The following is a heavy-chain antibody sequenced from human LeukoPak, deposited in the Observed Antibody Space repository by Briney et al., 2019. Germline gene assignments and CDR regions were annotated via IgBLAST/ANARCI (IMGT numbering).Heavy chain of an antibody. CDR1: GGSISSYY. V-gene: IGHV4-59*01. D-gene: IGHD4-17*01. CDR2: IYYSGST. Sequence: SETLSLTCTVSGGSISSYYWSWIRQPPGKGLEWIGYIYYSGSTNYNPSLKSRVTISLDTSKTQFSLKLRSVTAADTAVYYCARPFRYGANDVFDIWGQGTMVTVSS. CDR3: ARPFRYGANDVFDI. J-gene: IGHJ3*02.